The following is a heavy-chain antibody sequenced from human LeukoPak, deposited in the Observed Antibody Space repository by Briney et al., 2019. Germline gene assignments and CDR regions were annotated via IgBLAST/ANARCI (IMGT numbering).Heavy chain of an antibody. Sequence: QPGGSLRLSCAASGFTFSSHAMSWVRQAPGKGLEWVSAISGSDGSTYHADSVKGRFTISSDNPKNTLYLQMNSLRAEDTAVYYCAKGYSGSGRNFNPLENWGQGTLVTVSS. CDR3: AKGYSGSGRNFNPLEN. J-gene: IGHJ4*02. D-gene: IGHD3-10*01. CDR2: ISGSDGST. V-gene: IGHV3-23*01. CDR1: GFTFSSHA.